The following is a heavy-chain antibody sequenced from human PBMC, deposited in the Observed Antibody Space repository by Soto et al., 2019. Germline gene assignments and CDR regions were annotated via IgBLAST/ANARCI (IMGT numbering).Heavy chain of an antibody. Sequence: EVQLVESGGGLVQPGGSLRLSCAASGFTFSSYWMSWVRQAPGKGLEWVANIKQDGSEKYYVDSVKVRFTISRDNAKNSLYLQMNSLRAEDTAVYYCARDQGQRLTYYFDYWGQGTLVTVSS. CDR3: ARDQGQRLTYYFDY. CDR1: GFTFSSYW. J-gene: IGHJ4*02. CDR2: IKQDGSEK. V-gene: IGHV3-7*05. D-gene: IGHD6-25*01.